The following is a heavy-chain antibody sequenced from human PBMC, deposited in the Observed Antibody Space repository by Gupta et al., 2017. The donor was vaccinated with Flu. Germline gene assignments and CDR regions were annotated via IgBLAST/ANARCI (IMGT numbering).Heavy chain of an antibody. CDR2: ISSSGIT. J-gene: IGHJ5*02. V-gene: IGHV3-48*03. D-gene: IGHD3-16*01. CDR1: GFTLSSYD. Sequence: EVPLVESGGGLVQPGGSLRLSCAASGFTLSSYDMSWVRQAPGRGLEWVSFISSSGITYYGDPVRGRFTISRDNAKNSLYLQMSGLRDEDTAVYYCARGHWGTWGQGTLVIVSS. CDR3: ARGHWGT.